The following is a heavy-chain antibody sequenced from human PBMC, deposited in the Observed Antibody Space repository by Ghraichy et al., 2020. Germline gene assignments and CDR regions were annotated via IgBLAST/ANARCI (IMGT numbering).Heavy chain of an antibody. CDR3: AAAFFRYSYGERHFDY. D-gene: IGHD5-18*01. CDR2: IVVGSGNT. J-gene: IGHJ4*02. Sequence: SVKVSCKASGFTFTSSAVQWVRQARGQRLEWIGWIVVGSGNTNYAQKFQERVTITRDMSTSTAYMELSSLRSEDTAVYYCAAAFFRYSYGERHFDYWGQGTLVTVSS. V-gene: IGHV1-58*01. CDR1: GFTFTSSA.